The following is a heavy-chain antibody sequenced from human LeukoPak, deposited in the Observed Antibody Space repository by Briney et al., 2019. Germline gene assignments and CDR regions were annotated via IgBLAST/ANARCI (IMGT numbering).Heavy chain of an antibody. J-gene: IGHJ4*02. CDR2: ISSSSSYI. V-gene: IGHV3-21*01. D-gene: IGHD6-19*01. Sequence: GGSLRLSCAASGFTFSSYSMNWVRQAPGKGLEWVSSISSSSSYIYYADSVKGRFTISRDNAKNSLYLQMNGLRAEDTAVYYCARKAVAGTLDYWGQGTLVTVSS. CDR3: ARKAVAGTLDY. CDR1: GFTFSSYS.